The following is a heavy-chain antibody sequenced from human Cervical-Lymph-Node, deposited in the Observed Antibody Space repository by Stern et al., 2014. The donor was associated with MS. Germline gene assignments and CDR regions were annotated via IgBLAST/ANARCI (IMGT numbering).Heavy chain of an antibody. CDR1: GYTFTNYA. CDR3: ARASDRSGYYLEYFQY. CDR2: LNIIFDTA. Sequence: VQLVQSGPEVKKPGSSVKVSCKASGYTFTNYAMHWVRQAPGQGLEWMGGLNIIFDTANYAQQYQDRVRMSAYESTSTAYLELSSLRSDDTAVYYCARASDRSGYYLEYFQYWGQGTPVTVSS. V-gene: IGHV1-69*01. J-gene: IGHJ1*01. D-gene: IGHD3-22*01.